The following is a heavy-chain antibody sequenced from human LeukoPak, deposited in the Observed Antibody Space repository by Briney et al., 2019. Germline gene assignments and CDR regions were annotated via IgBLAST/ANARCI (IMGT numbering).Heavy chain of an antibody. D-gene: IGHD6-19*01. J-gene: IGHJ4*02. CDR3: ARDPDRSGWSTFEY. Sequence: PGGSLRLSCAASGFTFSSYAMNWVRQAPGKGLVWVSRINSDGISTTYADSVKGRFTISRDNAKNTLFLQMNSLRAEDTAVYYCARDPDRSGWSTFEYWGQGTLVTVSS. CDR1: GFTFSSYA. V-gene: IGHV3-74*01. CDR2: INSDGIST.